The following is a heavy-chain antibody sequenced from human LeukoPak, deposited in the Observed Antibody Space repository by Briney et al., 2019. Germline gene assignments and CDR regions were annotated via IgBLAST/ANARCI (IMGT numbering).Heavy chain of an antibody. V-gene: IGHV4-34*01. CDR2: INHSGST. D-gene: IGHD4-4*01. J-gene: IGHJ4*02. Sequence: ETLSLTLAVYGGSFSGYYWSWVRPPPGKGGEWIGEINHSGSTNYNPSLKRRVTISVDTSKNQFSLKLSSVTAADTAVYYCARGIGSNYALSLTSTIIDYWGQGTLVTVSS. CDR3: ARGIGSNYALSLTSTIIDY. CDR1: GGSFSGYY.